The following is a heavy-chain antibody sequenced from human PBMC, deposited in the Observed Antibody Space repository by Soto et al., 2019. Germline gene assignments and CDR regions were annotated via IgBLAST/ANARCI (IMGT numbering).Heavy chain of an antibody. D-gene: IGHD3-10*01. V-gene: IGHV4-59*01. J-gene: IGHJ6*02. CDR1: GGSISSYY. CDR2: IYYSGST. CDR3: ARDAYYYGSGNYGMDV. Sequence: QVQLQESGPGLVKPSETLSLTCTVSGGSISSYYWSWIRQPPGKGLEWIGYIYYSGSTNYNPSLKSRVTISVDTSKNQFSLKLSSVTAADTAVYYCARDAYYYGSGNYGMDVWGQGTTVTVSS.